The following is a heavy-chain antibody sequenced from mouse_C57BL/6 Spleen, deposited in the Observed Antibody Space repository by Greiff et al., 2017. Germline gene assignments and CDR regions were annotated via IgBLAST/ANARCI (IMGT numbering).Heavy chain of an antibody. CDR3: ARADYYGSYAMDY. D-gene: IGHD1-1*01. V-gene: IGHV3-1*01. J-gene: IGHJ4*01. CDR1: GYSITSGYD. CDR2: ISYSGST. Sequence: EVKLVESGPGMVQPSQSLSLTCTVTGYSITSGYDWHWIRHFPGNKLEWMGYISYSGSTTYNPSLQSPISITHDTSKNHFFLKLNSVTTEDTTTYYCARADYYGSYAMDYWGTGTSVTVSS.